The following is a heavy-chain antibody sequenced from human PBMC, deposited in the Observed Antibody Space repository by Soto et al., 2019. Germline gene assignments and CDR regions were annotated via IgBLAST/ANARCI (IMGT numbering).Heavy chain of an antibody. J-gene: IGHJ6*02. CDR1: GFTFSSYW. V-gene: IGHV3-7*04. D-gene: IGHD3-22*01. CDR2: IKKDGSEK. Sequence: GGSLRLSCAASGFTFSSYWMSWVRQAPGKGLEWVANIKKDGSEKYYVDSVKGLFTISRDNAKNSLYLQMISLRAEDTAVYYCARFFYDSSGYLPSPYYYYYGMDVWGQGTTVTVSS. CDR3: ARFFYDSSGYLPSPYYYYYGMDV.